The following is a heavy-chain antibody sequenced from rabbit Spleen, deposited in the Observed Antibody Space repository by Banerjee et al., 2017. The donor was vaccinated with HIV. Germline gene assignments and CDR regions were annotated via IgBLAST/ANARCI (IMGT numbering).Heavy chain of an antibody. CDR1: AFDFSSGG. J-gene: IGHJ4*01. V-gene: IGHV1S47*01. CDR2: IDPVFGST. CDR3: VRDTWHFKL. Sequence: QEQLVESGGGLVQPGGSLKLSCKASAFDFSSGGVSWFRQAPGKGLEWIGYIDPVFGSTYYASWVNGRFTISSHNAQNTLYLQLNSLTAADTATYFCVRDTWHFKLWGPGTLVTVS. D-gene: IGHD3-1*01.